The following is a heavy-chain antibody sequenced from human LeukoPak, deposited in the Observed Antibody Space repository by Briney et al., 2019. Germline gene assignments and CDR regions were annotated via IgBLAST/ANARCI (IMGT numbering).Heavy chain of an antibody. CDR3: TVDYGIVY. CDR1: GFTFGDYA. D-gene: IGHD4/OR15-4a*01. J-gene: IGHJ4*02. CDR2: IRSKAYGGTT. V-gene: IGHV3-49*04. Sequence: GGPLTLSCTASGFTFGDYAMSWVRQAPGKGLEWVGFIRSKAYGGTTEYAASVKGRFTISRDDSKSIAYLQMNSLKTEDTAVYYCTVDYGIVYWGQGTLVTVSS.